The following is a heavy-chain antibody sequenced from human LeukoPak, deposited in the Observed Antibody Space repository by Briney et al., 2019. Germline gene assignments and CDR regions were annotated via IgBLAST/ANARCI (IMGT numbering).Heavy chain of an antibody. CDR2: ISYDGSNK. Sequence: PGRSLRLSCAASGFTFSSYGMHWVRQAPGKGLEWAAVISYDGSNKYYADSVKGRFTISRDNSKNTLYLQMNSLRAEDTAVYYCAKDPTKQWLVPDFDYWGQGTLVTVSS. J-gene: IGHJ4*02. D-gene: IGHD6-19*01. V-gene: IGHV3-30*18. CDR3: AKDPTKQWLVPDFDY. CDR1: GFTFSSYG.